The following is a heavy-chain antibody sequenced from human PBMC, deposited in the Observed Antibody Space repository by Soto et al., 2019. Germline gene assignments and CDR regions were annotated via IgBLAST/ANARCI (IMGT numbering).Heavy chain of an antibody. D-gene: IGHD3-3*01. Sequence: EVQLVESGGGLVQPGWSLRLSCAASGFTFSSYSMNWVRQAPGKGLEWVSYISSSSSTIYYADSEKGRFTISRDNAKNSLYLQMNSLRDEDTAVYYCARGLRFLEWLYDYWGQGTLVTVSS. CDR2: ISSSSSTI. CDR3: ARGLRFLEWLYDY. V-gene: IGHV3-48*02. J-gene: IGHJ4*02. CDR1: GFTFSSYS.